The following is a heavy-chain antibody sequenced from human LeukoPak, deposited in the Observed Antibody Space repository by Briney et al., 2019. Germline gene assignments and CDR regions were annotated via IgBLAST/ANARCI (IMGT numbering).Heavy chain of an antibody. Sequence: SETLSLTCAVYGGSFSGYYWSCIRQPPGKGLEWIGEINHSGSTNYNPSLKSRVTISVDTSKNQFSLKLSSVTAADTAVYYCARGYPPWRGKIDYWGQGTLVTVSS. J-gene: IGHJ4*02. CDR3: ARGYPPWRGKIDY. D-gene: IGHD4-23*01. CDR1: GGSFSGYY. V-gene: IGHV4-34*01. CDR2: INHSGST.